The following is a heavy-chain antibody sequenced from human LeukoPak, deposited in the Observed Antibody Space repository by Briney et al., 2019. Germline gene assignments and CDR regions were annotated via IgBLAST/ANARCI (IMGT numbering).Heavy chain of an antibody. D-gene: IGHD3-22*01. CDR1: GFTFSSYA. CDR2: ISGSGGST. V-gene: IGHV3-23*01. J-gene: IGHJ4*02. CDR3: AKLASGYPYLLYFDY. Sequence: GGSLRLSCAASGFTFSSYAMSWFRQAPGKGLEWVSAISGSGGSTYYADSVKGRFTISRDNSKNTLYLQMNSLRAEDTAVYYCAKLASGYPYLLYFDYWGQGTLVTVSS.